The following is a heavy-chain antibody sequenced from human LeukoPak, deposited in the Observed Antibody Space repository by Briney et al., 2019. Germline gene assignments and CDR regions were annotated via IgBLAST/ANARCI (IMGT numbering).Heavy chain of an antibody. V-gene: IGHV3-23*01. D-gene: IGHD6-13*01. CDR1: GFTFSSYA. Sequence: PGGSLRLSCAASGFTFSSYAMGWVRQAPGKGLEWVSAISGSGGSTYYADSVKGRFTISRDNSKNTLYLQMNSLRAEDTAVYYCAKDHGSSWQRYYYYGMDVWGQGTTVTVSS. CDR2: ISGSGGST. J-gene: IGHJ6*02. CDR3: AKDHGSSWQRYYYYGMDV.